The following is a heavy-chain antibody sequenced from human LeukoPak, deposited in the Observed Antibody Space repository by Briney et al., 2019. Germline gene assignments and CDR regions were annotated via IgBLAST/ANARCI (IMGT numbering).Heavy chain of an antibody. CDR3: ARAYHSSWYLNWFDP. CDR2: IYHNGNT. Sequence: SETLSLTCAVSGYSISSGYYWGWIRQPPRKVLEWIGSIYHNGNTYYNPSLKSRVTISVDTSKNEFSLKLSSVTAADTAVYYCARAYHSSWYLNWFDPWGQGTLVTVSS. V-gene: IGHV4-38-2*01. J-gene: IGHJ5*02. D-gene: IGHD6-13*01. CDR1: GYSISSGYY.